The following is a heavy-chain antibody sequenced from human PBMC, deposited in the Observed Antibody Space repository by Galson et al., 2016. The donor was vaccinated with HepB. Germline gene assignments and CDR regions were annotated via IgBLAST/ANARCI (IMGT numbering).Heavy chain of an antibody. J-gene: IGHJ5*02. CDR3: ATQSASTKCYWCFDP. D-gene: IGHD2-2*01. V-gene: IGHV3-53*01. CDR2: IYNSGRT. Sequence: SLRLSCAASGFTVSNLYMTWVRQAPGKGLEWVALIYNSGRTTYADSVKGRFIISRDNSKNMMFLQMNNLIADDTAVYYCATQSASTKCYWCFDPWGQGTLVTVSS. CDR1: GFTVSNLY.